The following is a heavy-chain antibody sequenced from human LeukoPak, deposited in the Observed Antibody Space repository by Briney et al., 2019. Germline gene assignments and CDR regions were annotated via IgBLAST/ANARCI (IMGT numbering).Heavy chain of an antibody. Sequence: GGSLRLSCAASGFTFSSYAMHWVRQAPGKGLEWVAVISYDGSNKYYADSVKGRFTISRDNSKNTLYLQMNSLRAEDTAVYYCAIYDSSGYYNYWGQGTLVTVSS. CDR3: AIYDSSGYYNY. CDR2: ISYDGSNK. V-gene: IGHV3-30*04. D-gene: IGHD3-22*01. J-gene: IGHJ4*02. CDR1: GFTFSSYA.